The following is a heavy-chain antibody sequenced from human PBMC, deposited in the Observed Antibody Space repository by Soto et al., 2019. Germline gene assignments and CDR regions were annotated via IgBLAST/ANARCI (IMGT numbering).Heavy chain of an antibody. CDR1: GYTFTHYY. CDR2: IKPASGST. J-gene: IGHJ4*02. CDR3: ASDFAAGDH. D-gene: IGHD6-13*01. Sequence: QVQLVQAGAAVKKPGASVKLSCRTSGYTFTHYYIHWVRQAPGQGLVWLAIIKPASGSTNYAQDFQGRVTLTMDTSSTTVYMELRGLRAEDTAIFYRASDFAAGDHWGQGTPVTVSS. V-gene: IGHV1-46*01.